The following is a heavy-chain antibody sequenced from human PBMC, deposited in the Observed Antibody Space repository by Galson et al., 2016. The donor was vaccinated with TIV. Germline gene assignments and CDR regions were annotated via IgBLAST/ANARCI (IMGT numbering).Heavy chain of an antibody. CDR3: GRRMRYSFAYYFDS. Sequence: ETLSLTCAVYGGSFSGSYWSWIRQPPGKGLEWIGEINHSGGTNYNPSLKIRVTISVDTSKTQFSLKLRSVTAADTAVYYCGRRMRYSFAYYFDSWGQGTLVTVSS. V-gene: IGHV4-34*01. CDR2: INHSGGT. CDR1: GGSFSGSY. D-gene: IGHD5-18*01. J-gene: IGHJ4*02.